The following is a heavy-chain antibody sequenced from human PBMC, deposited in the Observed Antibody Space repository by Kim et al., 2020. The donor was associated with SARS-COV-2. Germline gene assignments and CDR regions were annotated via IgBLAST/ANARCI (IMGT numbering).Heavy chain of an antibody. Sequence: GESLKISCKGSGYSFTSYWIGWVRQMPGKGLEWLGIIYPGDSDTRYSPSFQGQVTISADKSISTAYLQWSSLRASDTAIYYYARHSGRVTSAYIRRMGDLQPSYPLDVWGPGTLVTVSS. D-gene: IGHD3-16*01. CDR2: IYPGDSDT. J-gene: IGHJ3*01. CDR1: GYSFTSYW. CDR3: ARHSGRVTSAYIRRMGDLQPSYPLDV. V-gene: IGHV5-51*01.